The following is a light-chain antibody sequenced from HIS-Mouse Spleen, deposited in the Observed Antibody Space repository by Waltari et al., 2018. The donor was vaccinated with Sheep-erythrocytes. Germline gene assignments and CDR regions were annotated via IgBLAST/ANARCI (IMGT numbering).Light chain of an antibody. CDR1: QSVSSY. J-gene: IGKJ1*01. V-gene: IGKV3-11*01. CDR2: DAS. CDR3: QQRSNWPPT. Sequence: EIVLTQSPATLSLSPVYRATLSCRASQSVSSYLAWYQQKPGQAPRLLIYDASNRATGIPARFSGSGSGTDFTLTISSLEPEDFAVYYCQQRSNWPPTFGQGTKVEIK.